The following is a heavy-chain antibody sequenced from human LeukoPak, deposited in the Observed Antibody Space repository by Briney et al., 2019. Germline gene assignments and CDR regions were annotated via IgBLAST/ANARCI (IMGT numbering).Heavy chain of an antibody. CDR1: GVTFTNYF. D-gene: IGHD3-3*01. Sequence: GASVRVSSTASGVTFTNYFMHCLRHAPGQGLEWMGIISPNGDSTDYAQKFQGRLTMARDTSTTTLYMELSGLRSEYTAIYYCARADDQDFDSWGQGTLVTVSS. CDR3: ARADDQDFDS. V-gene: IGHV1-46*01. J-gene: IGHJ4*02. CDR2: ISPNGDST.